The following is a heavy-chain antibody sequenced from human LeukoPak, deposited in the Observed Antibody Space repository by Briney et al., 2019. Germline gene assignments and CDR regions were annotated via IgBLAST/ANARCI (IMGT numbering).Heavy chain of an antibody. CDR1: GFTFSSYS. Sequence: GGSLRLSCAASGFTFSSYSMNWVRQAPGKGLEWVSSISSSSSYIYYADSVKGRFTISRDNAKNSPYLQMNSLRAEDTAVYYCARERDASDAFDIWGQGTMVTVSS. CDR2: ISSSSSYI. D-gene: IGHD5-24*01. J-gene: IGHJ3*02. V-gene: IGHV3-21*01. CDR3: ARERDASDAFDI.